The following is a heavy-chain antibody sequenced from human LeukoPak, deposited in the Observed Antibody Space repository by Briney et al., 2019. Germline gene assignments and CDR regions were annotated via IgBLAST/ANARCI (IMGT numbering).Heavy chain of an antibody. CDR1: GGSISSVSYY. D-gene: IGHD1-26*01. Sequence: SETLSLTCTVSGGSISSVSYYWSWIRQPAGKGLEWIGRIYTSGSTNYNPSLKSRVTISVDTSKNQFSLKLSSVTAADTAVYYCARDVLGGYYYYYYMDVWGKGTTVTVSS. CDR3: ARDVLGGYYYYYYMDV. CDR2: IYTSGST. J-gene: IGHJ6*03. V-gene: IGHV4-61*02.